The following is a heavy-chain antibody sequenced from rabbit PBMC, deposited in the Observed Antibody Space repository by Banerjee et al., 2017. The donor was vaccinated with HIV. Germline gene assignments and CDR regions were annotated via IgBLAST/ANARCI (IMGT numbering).Heavy chain of an antibody. D-gene: IGHD1-1*01. CDR3: ARRYTDGGGYGNYGFTL. CDR1: GFSFSSSYY. Sequence: QSLEESGGDLVKPGASLTLTCTASGFSFSSSYYMCWVRQAPGKGLEWIGCIGAGSGSTYYASWAKGRFTISKTSSTTVTLQMTSLTAADTATYFCARRYTDGGGYGNYGFTLWGPGTLVTVS. J-gene: IGHJ4*01. CDR2: IGAGSGST. V-gene: IGHV1S40*01.